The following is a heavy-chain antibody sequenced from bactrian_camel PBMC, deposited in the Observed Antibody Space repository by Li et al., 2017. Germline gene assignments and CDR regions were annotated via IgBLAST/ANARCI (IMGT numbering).Heavy chain of an antibody. CDR2: IDTDGTT. V-gene: IGHV3S53*01. J-gene: IGHJ4*01. Sequence: QVQLVESGGGSVQAGGSLKLSCAVDISSGYILRRCKMGWWRRAPGAKRELVSTIDTDGTTTYLEDVKGRFTISQDKAKNAMYLQMNSLKTEGTAAYSCAAFGGGDCPISGYEGQGTQVTVS. CDR1: GYILRRCK. D-gene: IGHD2*01.